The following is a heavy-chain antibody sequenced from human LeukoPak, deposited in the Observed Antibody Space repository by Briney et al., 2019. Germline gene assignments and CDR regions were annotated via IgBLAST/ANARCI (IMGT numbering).Heavy chain of an antibody. CDR1: GGSISSGDYY. Sequence: SETLSLTCTVYGGSISSGDYYWSWIRQPPGKGLEWIGYIYYSGSTYYNPSLKSRVTISVDTSTNQFSLKLRSVTTADTAVYYCARDTRLYCSGAICYFDSWGQGTLVSVSS. D-gene: IGHD2-15*01. J-gene: IGHJ4*02. CDR3: ARDTRLYCSGAICYFDS. CDR2: IYYSGST. V-gene: IGHV4-30-4*01.